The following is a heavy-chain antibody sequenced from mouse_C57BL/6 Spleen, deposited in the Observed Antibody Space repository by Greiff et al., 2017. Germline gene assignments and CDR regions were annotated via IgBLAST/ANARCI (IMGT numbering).Heavy chain of an antibody. V-gene: IGHV5-16*02. D-gene: IGHD4-1*01. Sequence: EVKLMESEGGLVQPGRSMKLSCTASGFTFSDYYMAWVRQVPEKGLEWVANINYDGSSTYYLDSLKSRFIISRDNAKNILYLQMSSLKSEDTATYYCARRNWDGYFDVWGTGTTVTVSS. CDR1: GFTFSDYY. J-gene: IGHJ1*03. CDR2: INYDGSST. CDR3: ARRNWDGYFDV.